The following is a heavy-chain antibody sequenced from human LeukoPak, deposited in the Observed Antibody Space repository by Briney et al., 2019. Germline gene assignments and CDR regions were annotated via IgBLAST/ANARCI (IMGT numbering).Heavy chain of an antibody. CDR2: FNPEDGET. D-gene: IGHD3-22*01. CDR3: ATSYYYDSSGYYYDFDY. V-gene: IGHV1-24*01. Sequence: ASVKVSCKVSGYTLIELSMHWVRQAPGKGLEWMGGFNPEDGETIYAQKFQGRVTMTEDTSTETVYMELSNLRSEDTAVYYCATSYYYDSSGYYYDFDYWGQGTLVTVSS. CDR1: GYTLIELS. J-gene: IGHJ4*02.